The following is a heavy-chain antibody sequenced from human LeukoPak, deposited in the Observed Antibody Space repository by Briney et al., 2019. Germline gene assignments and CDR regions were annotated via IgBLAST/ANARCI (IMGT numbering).Heavy chain of an antibody. J-gene: IGHJ4*02. D-gene: IGHD3-22*01. Sequence: GGSLRLSCAASGFTFSSYEMNWVRQAPGKGLEWVAYISSSGGIIYYADSVEGRFTISRGNSKNTLYLQMNSLRAEDTAVYYCRYYDSSGLDYWGQGTLVTVSS. CDR1: GFTFSSYE. CDR3: RYYDSSGLDY. V-gene: IGHV3-48*03. CDR2: ISSSGGII.